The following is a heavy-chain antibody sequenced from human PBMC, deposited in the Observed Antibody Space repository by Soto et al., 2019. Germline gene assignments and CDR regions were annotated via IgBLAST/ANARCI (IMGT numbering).Heavy chain of an antibody. V-gene: IGHV4-39*01. J-gene: IGHJ5*02. Sequence: SETLSLTCTVSGGSISSSSYCLDWIRQPPGKGLEWIGTIYYSGSTHYNPSLRSRVTISLDTSTNQFSLKLSSVTAADTAVYSCARRLAGATGWFDPWGQGTLVTVSS. D-gene: IGHD1-26*01. CDR2: IYYSGST. CDR1: GGSISSSSYC. CDR3: ARRLAGATGWFDP.